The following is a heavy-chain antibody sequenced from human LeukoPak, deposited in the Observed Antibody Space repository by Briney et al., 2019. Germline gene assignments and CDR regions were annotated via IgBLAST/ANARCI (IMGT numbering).Heavy chain of an antibody. Sequence: ASVKVSCKASGYTFTSYDINWVRQATGQGLEWMGWMNPNSGNTGYAQKFQGRVTMTRNTSISTAYMELSSLRSEDTAVYYCARNIGGYSSGWFLTTPDAFDIWGQGTMVTVSS. CDR1: GYTFTSYD. V-gene: IGHV1-8*01. CDR2: MNPNSGNT. J-gene: IGHJ3*02. D-gene: IGHD6-19*01. CDR3: ARNIGGYSSGWFLTTPDAFDI.